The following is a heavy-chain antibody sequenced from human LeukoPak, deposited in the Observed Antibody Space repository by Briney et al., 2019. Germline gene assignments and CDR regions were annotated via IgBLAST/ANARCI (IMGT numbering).Heavy chain of an antibody. V-gene: IGHV4-59*01. CDR1: GGSISSYY. CDR3: ARLSGAEWLAHYYYYYGMDV. J-gene: IGHJ6*02. Sequence: RSSETLSLTCTVSGGSISSYYWSWIRQPPGKGLEWIGYIYYSGSTNYNPSLKSRVTISVDTSKNQFSLKLSSVTAADTAVYYCARLSGAEWLAHYYYYYGMDVWGQGTTVTVSS. CDR2: IYYSGST. D-gene: IGHD6-19*01.